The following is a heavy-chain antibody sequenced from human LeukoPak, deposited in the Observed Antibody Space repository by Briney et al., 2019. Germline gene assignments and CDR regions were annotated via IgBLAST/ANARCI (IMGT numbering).Heavy chain of an antibody. CDR2: IVVGSGNT. Sequence: ASVKVSCKASGFTFTSSAMQWVRQARGQRLEWIGWIVVGSGNTNYAQKFQERVTITRDMSTSTAYMELSSLRSEDTAVYYCAAGRSEYYDSSGYHPPDFDYWGQGTLVTVSS. V-gene: IGHV1-58*02. CDR1: GFTFTSSA. CDR3: AAGRSEYYDSSGYHPPDFDY. J-gene: IGHJ4*02. D-gene: IGHD3-22*01.